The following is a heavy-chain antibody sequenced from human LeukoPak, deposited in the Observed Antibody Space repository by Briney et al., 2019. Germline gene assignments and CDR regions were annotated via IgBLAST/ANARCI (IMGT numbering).Heavy chain of an antibody. CDR3: ARGDGHWGLKYFDY. CDR2: ISSSSSYI. CDR1: GFTFSSYS. J-gene: IGHJ4*02. Sequence: PGGSLRLSCAASGFTFSSYSMNWVRQAPGKGLEWVSSISSSSSYIYYADSVKGRFTISRDNSKNTLYPQMNSLRAEDTAVYYCARGDGHWGLKYFDYWGQGTLVTVSS. D-gene: IGHD7-27*01. V-gene: IGHV3-21*04.